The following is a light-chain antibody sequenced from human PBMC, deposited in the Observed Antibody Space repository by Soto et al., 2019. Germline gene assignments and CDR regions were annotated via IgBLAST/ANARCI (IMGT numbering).Light chain of an antibody. CDR2: EVN. V-gene: IGLV2-8*01. CDR1: SSDVGGYNY. J-gene: IGLJ2*01. Sequence: QSVLTQPPSASGSPGQSVAISCTGTSSDVGGYNYVSWYQQHPGKAPKLMIYEVNKRPSGVPDRFSGSKSGNTASLTVSGLQAEDEADYYCCSYAGSYRVLFGGGTKLTVL. CDR3: CSYAGSYRVL.